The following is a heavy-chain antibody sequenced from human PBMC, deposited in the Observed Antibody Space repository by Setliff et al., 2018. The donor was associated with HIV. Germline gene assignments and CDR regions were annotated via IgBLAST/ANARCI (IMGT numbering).Heavy chain of an antibody. D-gene: IGHD5-12*01. CDR1: GFSFSSYA. J-gene: IGHJ4*02. V-gene: IGHV3-30*04. Sequence: GGSLRLSCAASGFSFSSYAMHWVRQAPGKGLEWVAVISYDGSNKYYADSVKGRFTISRDNFKNTLYLQMNSLRLEDTAVYYCATEPKVALFYYWGQGALVTVSS. CDR3: ATEPKVALFYY. CDR2: ISYDGSNK.